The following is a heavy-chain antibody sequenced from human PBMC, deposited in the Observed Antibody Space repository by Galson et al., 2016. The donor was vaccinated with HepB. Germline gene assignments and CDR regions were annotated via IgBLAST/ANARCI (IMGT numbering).Heavy chain of an antibody. CDR2: IRQDGRET. D-gene: IGHD5-24*01. CDR1: GFPLSTYW. V-gene: IGHV3-7*02. CDR3: ARYGYGRWLQFNL. J-gene: IGHJ5*02. Sequence: SLRLSCAASGFPLSTYWMSWVRQAPGKGLEWVANIRQDGRETYYVDSVKGRFTISRDNAKNSLYLQMNSLRVEDSAVYYCARYGYGRWLQFNLWGQGTRVTVPS.